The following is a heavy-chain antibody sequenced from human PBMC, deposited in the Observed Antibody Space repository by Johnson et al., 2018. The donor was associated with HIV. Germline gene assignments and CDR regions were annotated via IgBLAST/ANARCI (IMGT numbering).Heavy chain of an antibody. CDR3: ATFDAFDI. J-gene: IGHJ3*02. CDR1: GFTFSDYY. V-gene: IGHV3-30-3*01. CDR2: MSYDGSNK. Sequence: VQLVESGGGLVKPGGSLRLSCAASGFTFSDYYMSWIRQAPGKGLEWVAVMSYDGSNKYYADSVKGRFTISRDNGKNSLYLQMNSLRAEDTAVYYCATFDAFDIWGQGTMVTVSS.